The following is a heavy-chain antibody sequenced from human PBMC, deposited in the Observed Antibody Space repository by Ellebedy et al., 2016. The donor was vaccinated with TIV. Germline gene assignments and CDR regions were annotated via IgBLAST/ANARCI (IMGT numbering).Heavy chain of an antibody. J-gene: IGHJ4*02. CDR2: IYNSVNT. D-gene: IGHD5-24*01. Sequence: SETLSLXXTVSNGSMSTYHWSWLRQPPGKGLEWIGYIYNSVNTKYNPSLKSRVTISVDTSKNQFSLKLSSVTAADTAVYYCATSRDGYKIDSWGQGVLVTVSS. V-gene: IGHV4-59*01. CDR3: ATSRDGYKIDS. CDR1: NGSMSTYH.